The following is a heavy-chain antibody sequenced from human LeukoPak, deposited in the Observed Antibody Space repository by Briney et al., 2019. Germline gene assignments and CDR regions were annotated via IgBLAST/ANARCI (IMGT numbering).Heavy chain of an antibody. CDR3: ARDSKGYCSGGSCSRPYYFDY. CDR2: ISAYNGNT. CDR1: GYTFSNYG. J-gene: IGHJ4*02. D-gene: IGHD2-15*01. V-gene: IGHV1-18*01. Sequence: ASVKVSCKASGYTFSNYGISWVRQAPGQGLEWMGWISAYNGNTNYAQKLQGRVTMTTDTSTSTAYMELRSLRSDDTAVYYCARDSKGYCSGGSCSRPYYFDYWGQGTLVTVSS.